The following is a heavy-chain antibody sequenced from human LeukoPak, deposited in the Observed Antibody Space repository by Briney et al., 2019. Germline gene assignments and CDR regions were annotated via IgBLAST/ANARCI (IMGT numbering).Heavy chain of an antibody. CDR2: ISYDGTNK. Sequence: PGRSLRLSCVASGFTFSNYAMHWVRQAPGKGLEWVAVISYDGTNKYYPDSVKGRFTISRDNSYNTLYLQMDSLTAEDTAVYYCAKESTTYYYYGMHVWGQGTTVTVSS. CDR1: GFTFSNYA. D-gene: IGHD2/OR15-2a*01. CDR3: AKESTTYYYYGMHV. J-gene: IGHJ6*02. V-gene: IGHV3-30*18.